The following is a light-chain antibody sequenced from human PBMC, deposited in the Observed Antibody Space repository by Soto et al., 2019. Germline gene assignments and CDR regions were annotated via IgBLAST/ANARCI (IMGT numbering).Light chain of an antibody. CDR3: QRYGYSPHS. CDR1: RTISSRF. Sequence: EIVLTQSPGTLSLSPGERATLFCGASRTISSRFLAWFQQKPGQAPRLLIYGASSRATGIPDRFSGSGSGTDFTLTISRQEAEDFAVYFCQRYGYSPHSFGRATKVEIK. J-gene: IGKJ2*03. V-gene: IGKV3-20*01. CDR2: GAS.